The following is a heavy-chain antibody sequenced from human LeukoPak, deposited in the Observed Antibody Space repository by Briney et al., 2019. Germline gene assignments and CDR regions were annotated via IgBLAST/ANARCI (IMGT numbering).Heavy chain of an antibody. CDR2: IYYSGST. D-gene: IGHD3-22*01. J-gene: IGHJ4*02. CDR1: GGSFSGYY. V-gene: IGHV4-31*11. Sequence: SVTLSLTCAVYGGSFSGYYWSWIRQHPGKGLEWIGYIYYSGSTYYNPSLRSRVTISVDTSKNQFSLKLSSVTAADTAVYYCARETTALVVITRRYFDYWGQGTLVTVSS. CDR3: ARETTALVVITRRYFDY.